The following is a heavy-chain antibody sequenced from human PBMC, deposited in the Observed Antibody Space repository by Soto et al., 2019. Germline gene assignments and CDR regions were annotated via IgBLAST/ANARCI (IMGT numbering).Heavy chain of an antibody. V-gene: IGHV4-30-2*01. J-gene: IGHJ4*02. CDR3: DPGDKNNDYYFDH. D-gene: IGHD3-16*01. CDR2: IYNNGGS. CDR1: GASISSGEYA. Sequence: PSETLSLTCVVSGASISSGEYAWNWVRQPPGKGLEWLGYIYNNGGSYYNPSLKSRVSISLDRSKNHFSLRLDSVTAADTALYFCDPGDKNNDYYFDHWGQGTLVTVSS.